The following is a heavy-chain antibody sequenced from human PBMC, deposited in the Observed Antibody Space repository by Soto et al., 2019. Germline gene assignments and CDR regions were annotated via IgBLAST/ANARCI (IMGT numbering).Heavy chain of an antibody. CDR1: GGTFSSYA. D-gene: IGHD3-22*01. V-gene: IGHV1-69*06. CDR3: ARARVSGYYYDSSGYYQPDY. CDR2: IIPIFGTA. J-gene: IGHJ4*02. Sequence: QVQLVQSGAEVKKPGSSVKVSCKASGGTFSSYAISWVRQARGQGLEWMGGIIPIFGTANYAQKFQGRVTITADKSTSTAYMELSSLRSEDTAVYYCARARVSGYYYDSSGYYQPDYWGQGTLVTVSS.